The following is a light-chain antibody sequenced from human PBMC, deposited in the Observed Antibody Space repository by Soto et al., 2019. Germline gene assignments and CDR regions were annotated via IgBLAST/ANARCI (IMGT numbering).Light chain of an antibody. CDR2: GAS. V-gene: IGKV3-15*01. CDR1: QSVSNN. CDR3: QQYNNWPRT. Sequence: EIVMTRSPATLSVSPGGRATLSCRASQSVSNNLAWYQQRPGQAPRLLIYGASTRATGIPARFSGSGSGTEFTLTISSLQSEDFAVYYCQQYNNWPRTFGQGTKVDIK. J-gene: IGKJ1*01.